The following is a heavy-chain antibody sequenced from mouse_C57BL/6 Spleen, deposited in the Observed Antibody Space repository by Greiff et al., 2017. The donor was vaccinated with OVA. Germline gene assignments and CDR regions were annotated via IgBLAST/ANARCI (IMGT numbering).Heavy chain of an antibody. Sequence: EVMLVESGPELVKPGDSVKISCKASGYSFTGYFMNWVMQSHGKSLEWIGRINPYNGDTFYNQKFKGKATLTVDKSSSTAHMELRSLTSEDSAVYYCARGDYYGSSSSFDYWGQGTTLAVSS. CDR1: GYSFTGYF. V-gene: IGHV1-20*01. CDR2: INPYNGDT. J-gene: IGHJ2*01. D-gene: IGHD1-1*01. CDR3: ARGDYYGSSSSFDY.